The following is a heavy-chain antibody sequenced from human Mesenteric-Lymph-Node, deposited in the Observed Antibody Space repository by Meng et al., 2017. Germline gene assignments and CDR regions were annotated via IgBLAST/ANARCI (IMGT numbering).Heavy chain of an antibody. CDR3: ARSPPNTAMVSGYFDY. CDR2: ISYNGSNK. D-gene: IGHD5-18*01. J-gene: IGHJ4*02. CDR1: GFTFSSYA. Sequence: GESLKISCAASGFTFSSYAMHWVRQAPGKGLEWVAVISYNGSNKYYADSVKGRFTISRDNSKNTLYLQMNSLRAEDTAVYDCARSPPNTAMVSGYFDYWGQGTLVTVSS. V-gene: IGHV3-30*04.